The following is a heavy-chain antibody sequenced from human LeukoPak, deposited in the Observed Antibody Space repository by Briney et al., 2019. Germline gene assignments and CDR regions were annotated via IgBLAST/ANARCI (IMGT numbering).Heavy chain of an antibody. J-gene: IGHJ5*02. CDR2: ISWNRGSI. CDR3: AKGVPYDSKGWFDP. CDR1: GFTFDDYA. D-gene: IGHD3-22*01. V-gene: IGHV3-9*01. Sequence: PGRSLRLSCAASGFTFDDYAMHWVRQAPGKGLEWVSGISWNRGSIGYADSVKGRFTISRDNAKNSLYLQMNSLRAEDTALYYCAKGVPYDSKGWFDPWGQGTLVTVSS.